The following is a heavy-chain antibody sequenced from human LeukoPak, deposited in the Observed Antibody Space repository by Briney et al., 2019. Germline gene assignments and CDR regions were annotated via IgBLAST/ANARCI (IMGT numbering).Heavy chain of an antibody. Sequence: ASVKVSCKASGYTFTGYYMHWVRQAPGQGLEWMGWINPNSGGTNYAQKFQGRVTMTRDTSISTAYMELSRPRSDDTAVYYCARAPYDYVWGSYPRDNSYYFDYWGQGTLVTVSS. CDR3: ARAPYDYVWGSYPRDNSYYFDY. V-gene: IGHV1-2*02. D-gene: IGHD3-16*02. J-gene: IGHJ4*02. CDR2: INPNSGGT. CDR1: GYTFTGYY.